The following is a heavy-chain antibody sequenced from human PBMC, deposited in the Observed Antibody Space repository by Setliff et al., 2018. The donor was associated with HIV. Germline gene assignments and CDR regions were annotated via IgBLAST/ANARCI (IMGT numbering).Heavy chain of an antibody. CDR1: GFTFSSYA. CDR3: AKVRWELLLSSAFDI. D-gene: IGHD1-26*01. CDR2: ISGSGGST. J-gene: IGHJ3*02. Sequence: GESLRLSCAASGFTFSSYAMSWVRQAPGKGLEWVSAISGSGGSTYYADSVKGRFTISRDNSKNTLYLQMNSLRAEDTAVYYCAKVRWELLLSSAFDIWGQGTMVTVSS. V-gene: IGHV3-23*01.